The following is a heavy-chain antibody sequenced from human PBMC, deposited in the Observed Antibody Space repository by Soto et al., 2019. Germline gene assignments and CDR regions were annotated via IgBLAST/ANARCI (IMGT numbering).Heavy chain of an antibody. D-gene: IGHD3-10*01. CDR1: GFTFTSHN. CDR2: ISPYDHSF. Sequence: EVQLVESGGGLVKPGGSLRLSCAASGFTFTSHNIYWFRQAPGKGLEWVSSISPYDHSFYYADSVKGRFTVSTDNAKSSVFLQMDSLRAEDTAIYDCARELSTIIRAYNWGQGTLVTVSS. V-gene: IGHV3-21*02. CDR3: ARELSTIIRAYN. J-gene: IGHJ4*02.